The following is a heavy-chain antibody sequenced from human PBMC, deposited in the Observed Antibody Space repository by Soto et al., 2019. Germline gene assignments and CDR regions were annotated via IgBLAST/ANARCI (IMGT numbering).Heavy chain of an antibody. Sequence: GGSLRLSCAASGFTFSSYSMNWVRQAPGKGLEWVSYISSSSSTIYYADSVKGRFTISRDNAKNSLYLQMNSLRAEDTAVYYCASPGYSSSWFQRSIDYWGRGTLVTVSS. D-gene: IGHD6-13*01. CDR1: GFTFSSYS. CDR3: ASPGYSSSWFQRSIDY. V-gene: IGHV3-48*01. CDR2: ISSSSSTI. J-gene: IGHJ4*02.